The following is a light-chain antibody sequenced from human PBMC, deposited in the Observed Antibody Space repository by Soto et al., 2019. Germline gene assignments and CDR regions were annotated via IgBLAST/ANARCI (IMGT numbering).Light chain of an antibody. J-gene: IGKJ1*01. V-gene: IGKV1-5*03. CDR2: KAS. Sequence: IQMTKSPSTLSASVGDRVSITCRASQSISSWLAWYQQKPGKAPKMLIYKASSLESGVPSRFRGSGSGTEFTLTISSLRPDDFATYYCQSYRNFSWTFGQGTKVDI. CDR3: QSYRNFSWT. CDR1: QSISSW.